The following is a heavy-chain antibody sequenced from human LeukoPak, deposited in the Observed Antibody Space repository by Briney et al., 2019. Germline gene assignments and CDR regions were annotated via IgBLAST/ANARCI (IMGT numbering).Heavy chain of an antibody. V-gene: IGHV1-2*02. J-gene: IGHJ6*03. D-gene: IGHD3-10*01. Sequence: ASVKVSCKASGYTFIGYYVHWVRQAPGQGREWMGWVNPNSGGTDYAQKCEGRITMTRETSISTAYMELNSLRSDDTAVYYCARGDMVRGLYYMDVWGRGTTVTVSS. CDR1: GYTFIGYY. CDR3: ARGDMVRGLYYMDV. CDR2: VNPNSGGT.